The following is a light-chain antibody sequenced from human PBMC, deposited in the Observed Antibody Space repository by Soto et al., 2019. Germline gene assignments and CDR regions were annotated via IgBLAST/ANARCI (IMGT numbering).Light chain of an antibody. J-gene: IGLJ3*02. CDR3: ASYTSSSTYL. CDR2: DFI. V-gene: IGLV2-14*03. Sequence: QPVLTQPASMSGSPGQSITISCTGTSDDVGGYDFVSWYQQHPGKVPRLIIYDFIKRPSGVSHRFSGSKSGNTASLTISGLQIEDEADYYCASYTSSSTYLFGGGTKVTVL. CDR1: SDDVGGYDF.